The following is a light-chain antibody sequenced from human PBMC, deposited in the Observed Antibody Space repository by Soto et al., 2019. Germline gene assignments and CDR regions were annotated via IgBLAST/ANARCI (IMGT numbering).Light chain of an antibody. V-gene: IGKV3-11*01. CDR1: QSVSSY. CDR2: DAS. Sequence: EIVLTQSPATLSLSPMEIAAVSFRASQSVSSYLAWYQQKPGQAPRLLIYDASNRATGIPARFSGSGSGTDFTLTISSLEPEDFAVYYCQQRSNWLWTFGQGTKVDIK. CDR3: QQRSNWLWT. J-gene: IGKJ1*01.